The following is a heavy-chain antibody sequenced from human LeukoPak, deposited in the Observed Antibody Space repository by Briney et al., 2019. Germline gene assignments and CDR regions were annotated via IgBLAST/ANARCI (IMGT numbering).Heavy chain of an antibody. CDR1: GDSVSSNSAA. J-gene: IGHJ4*02. CDR3: AREGLLWFGEFPYYFDY. D-gene: IGHD3-10*01. Sequence: SQTLSLTCAISGDSVSSNSAAWNWIRQSPSRGLEWLGRTYYRSKWYNDYAVSVKSRITRNPDTSKNQFSLQLNSVTPEDTAVYYCAREGLLWFGEFPYYFDYWGQGTLVTVSS. CDR2: TYYRSKWYN. V-gene: IGHV6-1*01.